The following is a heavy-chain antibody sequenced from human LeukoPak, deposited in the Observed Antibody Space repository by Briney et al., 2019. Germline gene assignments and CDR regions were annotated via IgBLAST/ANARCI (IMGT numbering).Heavy chain of an antibody. Sequence: PSETLSLTCAVYGGSFSGYYWSWIRQPPGKGPEWIGEINHSGSTNYNPSLKSRVTISVDTSKNQFSLKLSSVTAADTAVYYCARGADIVGATAFDYWGQGTLVTVSS. V-gene: IGHV4-34*01. D-gene: IGHD1-26*01. CDR2: INHSGST. J-gene: IGHJ4*02. CDR1: GGSFSGYY. CDR3: ARGADIVGATAFDY.